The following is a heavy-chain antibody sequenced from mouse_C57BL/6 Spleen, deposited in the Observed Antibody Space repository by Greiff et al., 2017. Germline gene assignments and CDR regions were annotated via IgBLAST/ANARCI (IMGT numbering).Heavy chain of an antibody. D-gene: IGHD2-5*01. CDR1: GYAFSSSW. CDR2: IYPGDGDT. Sequence: VKLMESGPELVKPGASVKISCKASGYAFSSSWMNWVKQRPGKGLEWIGRIYPGDGDTNYNGKFKGKATLTADKSSSTAYMKLSSLTSEDSAVYFCARTDYSNHYGGAMDYWGQGTSVTVSS. J-gene: IGHJ4*01. V-gene: IGHV1-82*01. CDR3: ARTDYSNHYGGAMDY.